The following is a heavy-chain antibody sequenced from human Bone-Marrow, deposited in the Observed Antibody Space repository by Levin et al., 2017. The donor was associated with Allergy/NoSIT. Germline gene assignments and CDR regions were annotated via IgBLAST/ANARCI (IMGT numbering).Heavy chain of an antibody. CDR3: ARDWYEKYYYDSSGSTTYGMDG. V-gene: IGHV3-30-3*01. CDR1: GFTFSSYA. J-gene: IGHJ6*02. D-gene: IGHD3-22*01. Sequence: GGSLRLSCAASGFTFSSYAMHWVRQAPGKGLEWVAVISYDGSNKYYADSVKGRFTISRDNSKNTLYLQMNSLRAEDTAVYYCARDWYEKYYYDSSGSTTYGMDGWGQGTTVTVSS. CDR2: ISYDGSNK.